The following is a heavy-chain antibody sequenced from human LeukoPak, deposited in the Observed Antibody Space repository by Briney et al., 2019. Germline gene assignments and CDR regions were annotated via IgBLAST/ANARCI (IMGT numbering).Heavy chain of an antibody. CDR1: GGSFSGYY. CDR3: ARDLTIFGVGIDS. CDR2: IDTTGGT. D-gene: IGHD3-3*01. V-gene: IGHV4-4*07. Sequence: SETLSLTCAVYGGSFSGYYWSWIRQPAGKGLEWIGRIDTTGGTNYNPSLKSRVTISVDTSKSQFSLKLISVTAADTAVYYCARDLTIFGVGIDSWGQGTLVTVSS. J-gene: IGHJ4*02.